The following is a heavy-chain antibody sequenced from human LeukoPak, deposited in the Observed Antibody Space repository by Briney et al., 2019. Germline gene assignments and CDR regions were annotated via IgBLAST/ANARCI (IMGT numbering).Heavy chain of an antibody. Sequence: SVKVSCKASGGTFSSYAISWVRQAPGQGLEWMGRIIPILGIANYAQKFQGRVTITADKSTSTAYMELSSLRSEDTAVYYCARNGGDYYGSACHIWGQGTMVIVSS. CDR3: ARNGGDYYGSACHI. CDR2: IIPILGIA. V-gene: IGHV1-69*04. J-gene: IGHJ3*02. D-gene: IGHD3-10*01. CDR1: GGTFSSYA.